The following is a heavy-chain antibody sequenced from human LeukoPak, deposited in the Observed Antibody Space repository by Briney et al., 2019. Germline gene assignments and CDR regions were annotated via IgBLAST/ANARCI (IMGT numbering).Heavy chain of an antibody. D-gene: IGHD5-18*01. CDR2: IKSKTDGGTI. V-gene: IGHV3-15*01. Sequence: GGSLRLSCAASGFTFSNAWMSWVRQAPGKGLEWVGRIKSKTDGGTIDYAAPVKGRFTISKDDSKNTLYLQMNSLKTEDTAVYYCTTEYSYGLGAYYFDYWGQGTLVTVSS. CDR1: GFTFSNAW. CDR3: TTEYSYGLGAYYFDY. J-gene: IGHJ4*02.